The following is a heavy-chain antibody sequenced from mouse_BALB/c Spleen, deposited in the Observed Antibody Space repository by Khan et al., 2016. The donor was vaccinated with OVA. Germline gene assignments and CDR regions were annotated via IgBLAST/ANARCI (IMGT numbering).Heavy chain of an antibody. CDR1: GFTFSSYT. D-gene: IGHD1-1*01. Sequence: EVELVESGGGLVQPGGSLKLSCAASGFTFSSYTMSWVRQTPDKRLEWVAFISHGGSSAYYPDTVKGRFTSSRDNAKNTLYLQMSSLKSEDTAMYYLTRPSTTEYDYGMDYWGQGTSVTVSS. V-gene: IGHV5-12-2*01. CDR3: TRPSTTEYDYGMDY. CDR2: ISHGGSSA. J-gene: IGHJ4*01.